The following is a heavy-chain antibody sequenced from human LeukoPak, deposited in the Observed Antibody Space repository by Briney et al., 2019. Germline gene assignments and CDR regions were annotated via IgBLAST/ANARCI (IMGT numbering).Heavy chain of an antibody. J-gene: IGHJ3*02. D-gene: IGHD2-15*01. Sequence: GGSLRLSCAASGFTFSSYAMSWVRQAPGKGLEWVSAISGSGGSTYYADSVKGRFTISRDNSKNTLYLQMNSLRAEDTAVYYCAKEDSVVVVAATYLANAFDIWGQGTMVTVSS. CDR2: ISGSGGST. V-gene: IGHV3-23*01. CDR1: GFTFSSYA. CDR3: AKEDSVVVVAATYLANAFDI.